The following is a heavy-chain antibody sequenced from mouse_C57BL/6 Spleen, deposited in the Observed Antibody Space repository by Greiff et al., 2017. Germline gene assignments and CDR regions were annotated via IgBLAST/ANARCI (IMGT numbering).Heavy chain of an antibody. V-gene: IGHV1-82*01. CDR2: IYPGDGDT. CDR1: GYAFSSSW. CDR3: ARCYAMDY. Sequence: VKLQESGPELVKPGASVKISCKASGYAFSSSWMNWVKQRPGKGLEWIGRIYPGDGDTNYNGKFKGKATLTADKSSSTAYMQLSSLTSEDSAVYFCARCYAMDYWGQGTSVTVSS. J-gene: IGHJ4*01.